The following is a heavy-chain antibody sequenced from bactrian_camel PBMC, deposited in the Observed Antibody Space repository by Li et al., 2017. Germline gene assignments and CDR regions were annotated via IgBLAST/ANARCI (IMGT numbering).Heavy chain of an antibody. Sequence: HVQLVESGGGSAQVGGSLRLSCTTFPGTAFKAWFRQIPGKEREGVAAIFTGSGRDYYAASVTGRLTISQDNTKTTVYLQMDNLQPEDTAIYYCAANTIFRGAHRVPWSEDVAYWGQGTQVTVS. J-gene: IGHJ4*01. D-gene: IGHD5*01. V-gene: IGHV3S54*01. CDR3: AANTIFRGAHRVPWSEDVAY. CDR1: PGTAF. CDR2: IFTGSGRD.